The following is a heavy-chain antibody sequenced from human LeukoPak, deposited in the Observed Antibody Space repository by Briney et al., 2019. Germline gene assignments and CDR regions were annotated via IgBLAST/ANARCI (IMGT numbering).Heavy chain of an antibody. CDR1: GFTFRNYG. V-gene: IGHV3-23*01. Sequence: GGSLRLSCAASGFTFRNYGMSWVRQAPGKGLEWVSAISGDAADIFYADSVKGRFTISRDNAKNTLYLQMNSLRAEDTAVYYCVRVTWPTFSFDYWGQGTLVTVSS. CDR2: ISGDAADI. J-gene: IGHJ4*02. CDR3: VRVTWPTFSFDY. D-gene: IGHD3-16*01.